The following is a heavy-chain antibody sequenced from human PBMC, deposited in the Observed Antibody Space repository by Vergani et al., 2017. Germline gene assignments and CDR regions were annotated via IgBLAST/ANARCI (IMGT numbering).Heavy chain of an antibody. CDR3: VRRFFFLVMDV. D-gene: IGHD3-10*01. CDR1: GDSVSSKSAA. V-gene: IGHV6-1*01. J-gene: IGHJ6*02. CDR2: TYVKSRWYN. Sequence: QVQLQQSGPGLGKPSQPLSLPCAISGDSVSSKSAAWTWIRQSPSRGLEWLGRTYVKSRWYNEYAISVKSRITINPDTSRNQFSMQLNSVTPVDTAIYYRVRRFFFLVMDVWGQGTAVTVSS.